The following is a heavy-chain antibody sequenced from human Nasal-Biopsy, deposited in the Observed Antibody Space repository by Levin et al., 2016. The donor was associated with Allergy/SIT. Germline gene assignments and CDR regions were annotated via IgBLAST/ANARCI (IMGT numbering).Heavy chain of an antibody. CDR2: INQGGST. CDR1: GGSFSDFS. CDR3: ATVTDPRGGPPLDY. V-gene: IGHV4-34*01. Sequence: SETLSLTCAVYGGSFSDFSWTWIRQPPGKGLEWIGEINQGGSTNTNPSLKSRLIITPNPSKNQFSLRLTSVTAADTAVYYCATVTDPRGGPPLDYWGQGTLVTVSS. J-gene: IGHJ4*02.